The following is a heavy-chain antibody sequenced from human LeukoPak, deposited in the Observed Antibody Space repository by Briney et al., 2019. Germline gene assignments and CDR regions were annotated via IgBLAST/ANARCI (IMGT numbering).Heavy chain of an antibody. CDR3: ASVRWKGDYYFYMDV. Sequence: SETLSLTCAISGYSFSTSNWWGWIRQPPGKGLEWIGYIYYGGSIYYNPSLKSRVTMSVDTPKNQFSLKLSSVTAVDTAVYYCASVRWKGDYYFYMDVWGKGTTVTVSS. V-gene: IGHV4-28*05. CDR2: IYYGGSI. CDR1: GYSFSTSNW. D-gene: IGHD1-1*01. J-gene: IGHJ6*03.